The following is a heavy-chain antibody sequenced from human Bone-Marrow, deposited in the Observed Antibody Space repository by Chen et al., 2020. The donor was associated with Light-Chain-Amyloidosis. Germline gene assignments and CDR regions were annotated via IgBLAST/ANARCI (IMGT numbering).Heavy chain of an antibody. V-gene: IGHV5-51*01. D-gene: IGHD5-12*01. CDR1: GYTFPNYW. CDR3: ARRRDGYNLDY. CDR2: IYPDDSDA. J-gene: IGHJ4*02. Sequence: EVQLEQSGPEVKKPGESLKISCKGSGYTFPNYWIGWVRQMPGKGLEWMGVIYPDDSDARDSPSFEGQVTISADKSITTAYLQWRSLKASDTAMYYCARRRDGYNLDYWGQGTLVTVSS.